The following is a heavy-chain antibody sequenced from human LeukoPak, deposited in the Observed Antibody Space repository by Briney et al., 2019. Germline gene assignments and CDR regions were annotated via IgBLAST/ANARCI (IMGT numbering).Heavy chain of an antibody. V-gene: IGHV3-69-1*01. J-gene: IGHJ4*02. Sequence: GGSLRLSCAASGFTFNIYAMSWVRQAPGEGLEWVSGIGGGDDIHYADSVKGRFTISRDNAKNSLFLEMNSLRAEDTAVYYCARVVGSYGDSAYWGQGTLVTVSS. CDR2: IGGGDDI. CDR3: ARVVGSYGDSAY. CDR1: GFTFNIYA. D-gene: IGHD4-17*01.